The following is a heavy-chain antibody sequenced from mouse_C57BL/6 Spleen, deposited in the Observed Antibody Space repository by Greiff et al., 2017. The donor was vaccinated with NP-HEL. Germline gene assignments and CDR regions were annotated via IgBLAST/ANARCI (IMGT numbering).Heavy chain of an antibody. D-gene: IGHD1-1*01. CDR1: GFNIKDYY. CDR3: ARDYCGSSRDYAMDY. Sequence: EVKLQESGAELVKPGASVKLSCTASGFNIKDYYMHWVKQRTEQGLEWIGRIDPEDGETKYAPKFQGKATITADTSSNTAYLQLSSLTSEDTAVYYCARDYCGSSRDYAMDYWGQGTSVTVSS. J-gene: IGHJ4*01. CDR2: IDPEDGET. V-gene: IGHV14-2*01.